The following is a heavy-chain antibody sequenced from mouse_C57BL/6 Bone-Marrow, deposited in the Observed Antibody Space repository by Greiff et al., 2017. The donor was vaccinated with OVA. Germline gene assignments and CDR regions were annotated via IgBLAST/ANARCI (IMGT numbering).Heavy chain of an antibody. D-gene: IGHD3-2*02. CDR1: GYTFTSYW. CDR2: IYPGSGST. J-gene: IGHJ2*01. V-gene: IGHV1-55*01. Sequence: QVHVKQPGAELVKPGASVKMSCKASGYTFTSYWITWVKQRPGQGLEWIGDIYPGSGSTNYNEKFKSKATLTVDTSSSTAYRQLSSLTSEDSAVYYCARGAQYYCDYWGQGTTLTVSS. CDR3: ARGAQYYCDY.